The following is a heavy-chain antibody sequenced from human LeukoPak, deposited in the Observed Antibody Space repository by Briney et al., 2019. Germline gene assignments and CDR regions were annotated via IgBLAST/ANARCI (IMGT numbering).Heavy chain of an antibody. CDR3: ARVGEGDVRGVIGLYYYYYYMDV. V-gene: IGHV4-38-2*02. Sequence: PSETLSLTCTVSGYSISSGYFWGWIRQPPGKGLEWIGSFYHSGITYYNPSLKSRVTISVEMSKNQFSLKLSSETAADTAVYYCARVGEGDVRGVIGLYYYYYYMDVWGKGTTVTISS. D-gene: IGHD3-10*02. CDR1: GYSISSGYF. CDR2: FYHSGIT. J-gene: IGHJ6*03.